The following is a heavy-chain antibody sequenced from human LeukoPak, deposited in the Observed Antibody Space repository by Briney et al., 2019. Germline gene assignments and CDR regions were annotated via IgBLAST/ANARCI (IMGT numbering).Heavy chain of an antibody. D-gene: IGHD3-22*01. CDR1: GLTSSTFG. CDR3: ARGSPYEVHY. J-gene: IGHJ4*02. V-gene: IGHV3-30*03. Sequence: GGSLRLSCVDSGLTSSTFGIHWVRQAPGKTLEWVSVISFDGTQKFYTQAVKGRFTIFGDTSKNTVFLQMNNLRLEDTAVYFCARGSPYEVHYWAQGTLVTVSS. CDR2: ISFDGTQK.